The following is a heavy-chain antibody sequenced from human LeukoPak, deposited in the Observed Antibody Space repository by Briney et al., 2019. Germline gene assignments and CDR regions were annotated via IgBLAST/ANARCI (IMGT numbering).Heavy chain of an antibody. V-gene: IGHV3-33*01. D-gene: IGHD2-2*02. CDR1: GFTFSSYG. CDR3: ARDRGYCSSTSCYRIYYYYGMDV. CDR2: IWYDGSNK. Sequence: GGSLRLSCAASGFTFSSYGMHWVRQAPGKGLEWVAVIWYDGSNKYYADSVKGRFTISRDNSKNTLYLQMNSLRAEDTAVYYCARDRGYCSSTSCYRIYYYYGMDVWGQGTTVTVSS. J-gene: IGHJ6*02.